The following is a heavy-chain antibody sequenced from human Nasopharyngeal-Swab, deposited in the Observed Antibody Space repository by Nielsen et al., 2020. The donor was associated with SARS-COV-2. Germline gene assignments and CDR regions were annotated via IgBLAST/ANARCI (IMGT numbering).Heavy chain of an antibody. CDR1: GYTFTSYY. CDR2: INPSGGST. V-gene: IGHV1-46*01. Sequence: ASVKVSCKASGYTFTSYYMHWVRQAPGQGLEWMGIINPSGGSTSYAQKFQGRVTMTRDTSTSTVYMELSSLRSEDTAVYYCAREQYYDFWSGPPDPWGQGTLVTVSS. J-gene: IGHJ5*02. CDR3: AREQYYDFWSGPPDP. D-gene: IGHD3-3*01.